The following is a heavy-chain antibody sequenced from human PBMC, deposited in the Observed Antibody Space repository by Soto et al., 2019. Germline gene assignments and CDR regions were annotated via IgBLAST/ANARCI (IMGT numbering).Heavy chain of an antibody. CDR2: IDPSDSYT. J-gene: IGHJ6*02. V-gene: IGHV5-10-1*01. CDR3: ARHPMVRRVIQGAGYYYYGMDV. CDR1: GYSFTSYW. Sequence: PGESLKICCKGSGYSFTSYWISWVRQMPGKGREWMGRIDPSDSYTNYSPSFQGHVTISADKSISTAYLQWSSLKASDTAMYYCARHPMVRRVIQGAGYYYYGMDVWGQGTTVTVSS. D-gene: IGHD3-10*01.